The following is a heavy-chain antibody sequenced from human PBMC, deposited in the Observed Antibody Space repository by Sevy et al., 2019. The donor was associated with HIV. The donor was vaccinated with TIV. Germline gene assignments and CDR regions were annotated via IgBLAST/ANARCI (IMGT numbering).Heavy chain of an antibody. V-gene: IGHV1-2*02. CDR2: INPNGGGV. CDR1: GYTFTDYY. D-gene: IGHD1-1*01. J-gene: IGHJ4*02. CDR3: ARDTTTSEKGPFDY. Sequence: ASVKVSCKTSGYTFTDYYIHWVRQAPGHGLEWLGWINPNGGGVHYAQKFQGRVTMTRDTSIRTVHIELSRLRSDDTALYYCARDTTTSEKGPFDYWGRGTLVTVSS.